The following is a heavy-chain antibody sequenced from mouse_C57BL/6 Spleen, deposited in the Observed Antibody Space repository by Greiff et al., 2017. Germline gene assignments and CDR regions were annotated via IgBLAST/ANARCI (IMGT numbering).Heavy chain of an antibody. V-gene: IGHV5-4*01. CDR2: ISAGGSYT. D-gene: IGHD2-12*01. J-gene: IGHJ3*01. CDR1: GFTFSSYG. CDR3: AREGVYTYGGCAY. Sequence: EVMLVESGGGLVKPGGSLKLSCAASGFTFSSYGMSWVRQTPGKRLEWVATISAGGSYTYYPDNVKGRFTISRDNAKNNLSMQMSHLKSEDTAMYYCAREGVYTYGGCAYWGQGTLVTVSA.